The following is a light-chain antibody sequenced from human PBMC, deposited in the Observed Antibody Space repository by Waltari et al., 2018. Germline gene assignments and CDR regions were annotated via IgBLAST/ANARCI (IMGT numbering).Light chain of an antibody. CDR2: EVN. CDR1: SSDVGRFTY. J-gene: IGLJ1*01. Sequence: QPALPQPPSASGCPGQSVTTPCAATSSDVGRFTYVSWFQQHPAKAPKLIIYEVNKRPSGVPDRFSGSKSGDTASLTVSGLQAEDEADYYCSSYAGNNIYVFGTATKVTV. CDR3: SSYAGNNIYV. V-gene: IGLV2-8*01.